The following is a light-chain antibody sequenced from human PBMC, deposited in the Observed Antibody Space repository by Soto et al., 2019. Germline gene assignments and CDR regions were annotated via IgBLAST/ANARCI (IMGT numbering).Light chain of an antibody. V-gene: IGLV2-8*01. J-gene: IGLJ2*01. CDR1: RSDVGRYNY. CDR2: EVT. CDR3: SSYAGSRNLV. Sequence: QSALTQPASVSGSPGQSITISCTGTRSDVGRYNYVSWYQQHPGKAPKLLIYEVTKRPSGVPARFSGSKSGNAASLTVSGLQADDEADYYCSSYAGSRNLVFGGGTKLTVL.